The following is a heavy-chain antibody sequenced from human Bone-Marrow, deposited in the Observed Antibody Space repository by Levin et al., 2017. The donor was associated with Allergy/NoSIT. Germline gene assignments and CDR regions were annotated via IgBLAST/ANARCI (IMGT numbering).Heavy chain of an antibody. D-gene: IGHD6-19*01. CDR3: AKNRHNSGWTTGSDYYGLDV. CDR1: GFSFNLFG. V-gene: IGHV3-30*18. Sequence: QTGGSLRLSCEGTGFSFNLFGMHWVRQAPGKGLEWLAAISYEGTKKEYADAVQGRFTISRDNSRNTLYLEMTSLRDDDTAVYYCAKNRHNSGWTTGSDYYGLDVWGQGTTVTVSS. J-gene: IGHJ6*02. CDR2: ISYEGTKK.